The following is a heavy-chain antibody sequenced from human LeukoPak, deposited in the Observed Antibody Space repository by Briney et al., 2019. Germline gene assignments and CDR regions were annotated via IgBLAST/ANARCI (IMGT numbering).Heavy chain of an antibody. CDR2: IIPIFGTA. V-gene: IGHV1-69*01. D-gene: IGHD2-8*01. J-gene: IGHJ5*02. Sequence: SVKVSCKASGGTFSSYAISWVRQAPGQGLEWMGGIIPIFGTANYAQKFQGRVTTTADESTSTAYMELSSLRSEDTAVYYCARSPQYCTNGVCLPSNWFDPWGQGTLVTVSS. CDR1: GGTFSSYA. CDR3: ARSPQYCTNGVCLPSNWFDP.